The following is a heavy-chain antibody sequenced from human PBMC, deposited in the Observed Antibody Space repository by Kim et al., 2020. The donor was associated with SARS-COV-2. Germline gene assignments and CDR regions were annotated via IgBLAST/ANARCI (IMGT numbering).Heavy chain of an antibody. J-gene: IGHJ4*02. CDR3: ARDPYGGSGSYYSY. Sequence: AESVKGRFTISGENAKNSLYLQMNSLRAEDTAVYYCARDPYGGSGSYYSYWGQGTLVTVSS. V-gene: IGHV3-21*01. D-gene: IGHD3-10*01.